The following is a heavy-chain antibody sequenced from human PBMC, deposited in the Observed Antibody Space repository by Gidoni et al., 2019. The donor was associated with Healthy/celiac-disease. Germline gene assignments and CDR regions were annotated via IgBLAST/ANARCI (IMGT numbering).Heavy chain of an antibody. CDR3: AKGILGYCSGGSCYSFSYYYGMDV. CDR1: GFTFSSYG. Sequence: QVQMAESGGGVVQPGRSLSISCAASGFTFSSYGMRWVRRAPGEGLEWVAVISYDGSNKYYADSVKGRFTISRDNSKNTLYLQMNSLRAEDTAVYYCAKGILGYCSGGSCYSFSYYYGMDVWGQGTTVTVSS. D-gene: IGHD2-15*01. CDR2: ISYDGSNK. J-gene: IGHJ6*02. V-gene: IGHV3-30*18.